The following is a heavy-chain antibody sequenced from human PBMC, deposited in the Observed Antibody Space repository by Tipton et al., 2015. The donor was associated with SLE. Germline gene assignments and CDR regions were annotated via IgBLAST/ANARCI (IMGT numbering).Heavy chain of an antibody. CDR1: GVTFSSYE. D-gene: IGHD2-15*01. Sequence: SLRLSCAASGVTFSSYEMRWVRQAPGKGLEWVSYISFSGSTIYYADSVKGRFTISRDNAKNSLYMKMNSLRAEDTAVYYCARAQYCSGGNCYDFFDSWGQGTLVTVSS. CDR3: ARAQYCSGGNCYDFFDS. CDR2: ISFSGSTI. J-gene: IGHJ4*02. V-gene: IGHV3-48*03.